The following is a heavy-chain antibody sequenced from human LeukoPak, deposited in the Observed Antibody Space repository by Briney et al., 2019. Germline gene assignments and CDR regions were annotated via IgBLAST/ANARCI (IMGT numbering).Heavy chain of an antibody. J-gene: IGHJ4*02. Sequence: GASVKVSCKVSGYSLLEVAMHWVRQAPGQGLEWVGWISPHSHTTHYAEKVQGRVTMTTDTSTTTVYMELRSLRSDDTAAYFCARGQSMYYWGQGTPVTVSS. CDR2: ISPHSHTT. CDR1: GYSLLEVA. V-gene: IGHV1-18*01. CDR3: ARGQSMYY. D-gene: IGHD2-8*01.